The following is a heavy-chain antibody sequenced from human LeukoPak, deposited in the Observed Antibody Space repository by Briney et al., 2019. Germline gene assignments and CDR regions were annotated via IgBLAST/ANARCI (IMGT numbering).Heavy chain of an antibody. Sequence: PSETLPLTCTVSGGSISTYYWSWIRQPPGKGLEWIGYIYYSGSANYNPSLKSRVTISVDTSKNQFSLKLSSVTSADTSVYYCARVDSNNWYDSRGSFDYWSQGTLVTVSS. CDR2: IYYSGSA. D-gene: IGHD3-3*01. CDR3: ARVDSNNWYDSRGSFDY. J-gene: IGHJ4*02. V-gene: IGHV4-59*01. CDR1: GGSISTYY.